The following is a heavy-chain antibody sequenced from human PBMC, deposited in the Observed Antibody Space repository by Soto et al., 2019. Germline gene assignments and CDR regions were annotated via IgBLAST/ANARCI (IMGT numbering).Heavy chain of an antibody. Sequence: SETLSLTCTVSGGSISSGGYDWSWIRQHAGKGLEWSGYIYYSGNTYYTPSLKSRVTISVDTSKNPFSLKLSSVTAADTAVYYCARGLGYTSALRRFYYFDFWGQGTLVTVSS. CDR2: IYYSGNT. V-gene: IGHV4-31*03. CDR3: ARGLGYTSALRRFYYFDF. J-gene: IGHJ4*01. D-gene: IGHD5-18*01. CDR1: GGSISSGGYD.